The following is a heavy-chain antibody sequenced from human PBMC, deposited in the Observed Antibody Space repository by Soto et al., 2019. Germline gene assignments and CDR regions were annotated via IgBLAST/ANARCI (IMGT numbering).Heavy chain of an antibody. J-gene: IGHJ6*02. CDR1: GGSFSGYY. CDR2: INHSGST. CDR3: ARVVGFVAARHTYYYGMDV. Sequence: SETLSLTCAVYGGSFSGYYWSWIRQPPGKGLEWIGEINHSGSTNYNPSLKSRVTISVDTSKNQFSLKLSSVTAADTAVYYCARVVGFVAARHTYYYGMDVWGQGTTVTVSS. D-gene: IGHD6-6*01. V-gene: IGHV4-34*01.